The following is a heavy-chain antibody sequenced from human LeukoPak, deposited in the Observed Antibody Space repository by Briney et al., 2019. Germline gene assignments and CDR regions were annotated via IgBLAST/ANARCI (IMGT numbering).Heavy chain of an antibody. Sequence: MPSQTLSLTCTVSGGSISSGSLYWSWIRQTAGKGLEWIGRLYPSGDLQYCPSFRSRATISLDTKNKFSLKRSSVTAADTAVYFCARGYDRNGYQSRGFDYWGQGALVNVSS. V-gene: IGHV4-61*02. CDR2: LYPSGDL. CDR1: GGSISSGSLY. CDR3: ARGYDRNGYQSRGFDY. D-gene: IGHD3-22*01. J-gene: IGHJ4*02.